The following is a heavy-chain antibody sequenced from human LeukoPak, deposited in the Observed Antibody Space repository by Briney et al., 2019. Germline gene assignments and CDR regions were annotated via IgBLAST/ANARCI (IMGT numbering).Heavy chain of an antibody. J-gene: IGHJ4*02. Sequence: GGSLRLSCAASGFTFSSYGMHWVRQAPGKGLEWVANIKKDGSEKYYVDSVKGRFTISRDNAKTSLYLQMNSLRAEDTAVYYCARHLSGVTGYTYGRGIDYWGQGTLVTVSS. CDR3: ARHLSGVTGYTYGRGIDY. CDR1: GFTFSSYG. D-gene: IGHD5-18*01. V-gene: IGHV3-7*01. CDR2: IKKDGSEK.